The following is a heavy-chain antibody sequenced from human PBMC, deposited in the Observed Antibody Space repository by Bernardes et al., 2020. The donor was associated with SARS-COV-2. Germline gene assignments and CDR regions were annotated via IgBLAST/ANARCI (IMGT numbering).Heavy chain of an antibody. D-gene: IGHD6-6*01. CDR3: SKNAKYSSSSMEV. CDR2: ISAIGGST. CDR1: GFTFRKNA. J-gene: IGHJ6*02. V-gene: IGHV3-23*01. Sequence: GGPLRVFCVACGFTFRKNAMPWVRQVPGKGLEWVSAISAIGGSTYYAESVKGRFTISRDNSRNTLYLEMNSLRAEDTAVYYCSKNAKYSSSSMEVWGQGTTVTVS.